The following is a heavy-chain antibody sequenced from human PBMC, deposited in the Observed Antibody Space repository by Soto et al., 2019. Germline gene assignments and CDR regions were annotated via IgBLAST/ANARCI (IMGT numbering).Heavy chain of an antibody. J-gene: IGHJ4*02. CDR1: GFSFATGGVG. V-gene: IGHV2-5*02. CDR2: IYWDDDN. Sequence: GSGPTLVNPTQTLTLTCTFSGFSFATGGVGVAWIRQPPGKALEWLGLIYWDDDNRYSPSLKNRVTITRDTSRNQVVLTLTNMDPVDTGTDYCVHREGANAEFDVWGPGILVTVSS. D-gene: IGHD2-15*01. CDR3: VHREGANAEFDV.